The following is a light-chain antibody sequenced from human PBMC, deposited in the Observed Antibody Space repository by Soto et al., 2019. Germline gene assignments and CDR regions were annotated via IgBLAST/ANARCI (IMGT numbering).Light chain of an antibody. Sequence: EIVLTQSPATLSLSPGERATLSCRANENVSHYLAWYQQKPGQAPRLLIYDTSNKATGIPARFSGSGSGTDFTLTISTLEPEDFAVYYCQQRSSWPLTFGGGTKVEIK. J-gene: IGKJ4*01. CDR3: QQRSSWPLT. V-gene: IGKV3-11*01. CDR2: DTS. CDR1: ENVSHY.